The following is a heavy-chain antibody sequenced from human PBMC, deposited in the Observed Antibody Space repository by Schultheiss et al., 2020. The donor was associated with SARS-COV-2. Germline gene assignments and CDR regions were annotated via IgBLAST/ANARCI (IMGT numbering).Heavy chain of an antibody. CDR1: GGSISSYY. CDR2: IYYSGST. Sequence: GSLRLSCTVSGGSISSYYWSWIRQPAGKGLEWIGYIYYSGSTYYNPSLKSRVTISVDTSKKQFSLKLGSLTAADTAVYYCARDTVTTSCDAFDIWGQGTMVTVSS. D-gene: IGHD4-17*01. CDR3: ARDTVTTSCDAFDI. J-gene: IGHJ3*02. V-gene: IGHV4-59*06.